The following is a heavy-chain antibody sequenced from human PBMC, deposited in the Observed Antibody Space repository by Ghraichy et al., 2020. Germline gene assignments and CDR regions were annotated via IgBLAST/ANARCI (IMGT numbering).Heavy chain of an antibody. Sequence: GGSLRLSCAASGFTFDDYTMHWVRQAPGKVLEWVSLISWDGGSTYYADSVKGRFTISRDNSKNSLYLQMNSLRTEDTALYYCAKDNDDSGSWIDYWGQGTLVTVSS. CDR3: AKDNDDSGSWIDY. V-gene: IGHV3-43*01. J-gene: IGHJ4*02. D-gene: IGHD1-26*01. CDR2: ISWDGGST. CDR1: GFTFDDYT.